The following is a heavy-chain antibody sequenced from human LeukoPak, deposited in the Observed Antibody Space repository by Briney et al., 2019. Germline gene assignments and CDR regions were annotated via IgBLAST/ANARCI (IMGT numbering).Heavy chain of an antibody. V-gene: IGHV6-1*01. CDR2: TYYRSKWYN. CDR1: GGSVSSNSAA. D-gene: IGHD6-19*01. CDR3: ARESGWSYYFDY. J-gene: IGHJ4*02. Sequence: SQTLSLTCAISGGSVSSNSAAWNWIRQSPSRGLEWLGRTYYRSKWYNDYAVSVKSRITINSDTTKNQFSLQKKSVSPEDTAVYYWARESGWSYYFDYWGQGTLVTVSS.